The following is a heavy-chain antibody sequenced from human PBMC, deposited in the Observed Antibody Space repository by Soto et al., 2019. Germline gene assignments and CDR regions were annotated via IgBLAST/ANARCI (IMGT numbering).Heavy chain of an antibody. CDR1: GFTFSNAW. CDR3: TTLIQLWLDYYYYGMDV. J-gene: IGHJ6*02. CDR2: IKSKTDGGTT. Sequence: PGGSLRLSCAASGFTFSNAWMNWVRQAPGKGLEWVGRIKSKTDGGTTDYAAPVKGRFTISRDDSKNTLYLQMNSLKTEDTAVYYCTTLIQLWLDYYYYGMDVWGQGTTVTVSS. D-gene: IGHD5-18*01. V-gene: IGHV3-15*07.